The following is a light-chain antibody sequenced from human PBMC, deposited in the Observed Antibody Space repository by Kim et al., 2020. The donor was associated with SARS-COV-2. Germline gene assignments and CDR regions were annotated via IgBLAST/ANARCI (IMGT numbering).Light chain of an antibody. J-gene: IGLJ2*01. CDR3: AAWDDHLTGVV. CDR1: LSNIGSNY. CDR2: GNV. V-gene: IGLV1-47*01. Sequence: GRRVTPSLSVSLSNIGSNYFHWYQQLPGTAPKLLMYGNVQRPSGVPDRFSGSKSGTSASLAISDLRSEDGAEYYCAAWDDHLTGVVFAGGTKVTVL.